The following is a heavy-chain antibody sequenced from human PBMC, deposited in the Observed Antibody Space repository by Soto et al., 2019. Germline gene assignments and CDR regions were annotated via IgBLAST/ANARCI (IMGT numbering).Heavy chain of an antibody. J-gene: IGHJ5*01. CDR3: ARDVPHNWCDS. CDR1: GATFANYW. CDR2: INNDGSDV. V-gene: IGHV3-74*01. Sequence: EVQLVESGGGLVQPGGSLRLSCEASGATFANYWMHWVRQAPGKGLVWVSRINNDGSDVTYADSVKGRFTASRDNAKNMVFLQMNSLRVEDTAVYYFARDVPHNWCDSWGQGTLVTVSS. D-gene: IGHD3-10*02.